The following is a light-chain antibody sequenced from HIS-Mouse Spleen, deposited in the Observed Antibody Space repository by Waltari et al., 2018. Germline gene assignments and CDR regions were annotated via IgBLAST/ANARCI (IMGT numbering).Light chain of an antibody. J-gene: IGLJ2*01. CDR1: ALPKKY. V-gene: IGLV3-10*01. Sequence: SYELTQPPSVSVSPGHTARITCSGDALPKKYAYWYQQKSGQALVLVIYEDSKRPSGIPERFSGSSSGTMATLTISGAQVEDEADYYCYSTDSSGNHRVFGGGTKLTVL. CDR3: YSTDSSGNHRV. CDR2: EDS.